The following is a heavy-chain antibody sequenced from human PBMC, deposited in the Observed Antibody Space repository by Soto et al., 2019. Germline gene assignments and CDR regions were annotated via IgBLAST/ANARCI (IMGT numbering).Heavy chain of an antibody. Sequence: SETLSLTCTFSGCSISSSSYYWGWIRQPPGKGLEWIGSIYYSGSTYYNPSLKSRVTISVDTSKNQFSLKLSSVTAADTAVYYCARGIGVLWFGESRYYFDYWGQGTLVTVSS. CDR1: GCSISSSSYY. V-gene: IGHV4-39*01. CDR2: IYYSGST. CDR3: ARGIGVLWFGESRYYFDY. J-gene: IGHJ4*02. D-gene: IGHD3-10*01.